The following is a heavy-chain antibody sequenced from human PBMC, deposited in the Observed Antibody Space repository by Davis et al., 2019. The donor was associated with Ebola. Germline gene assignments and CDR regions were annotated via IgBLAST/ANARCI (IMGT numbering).Heavy chain of an antibody. Sequence: GGSLRLSCAASGFTFSSYSMNWVRQAPGKGLEWVSSISSSSSYIYYADSVKGRFTISRDNAKNSLYLQMNSLRAEDTAVYYCARDAVGYCSGGSCYTGYYYYGMDVWGKGTTVTVSS. CDR1: GFTFSSYS. V-gene: IGHV3-21*01. CDR3: ARDAVGYCSGGSCYTGYYYYGMDV. J-gene: IGHJ6*04. D-gene: IGHD2-15*01. CDR2: ISSSSSYI.